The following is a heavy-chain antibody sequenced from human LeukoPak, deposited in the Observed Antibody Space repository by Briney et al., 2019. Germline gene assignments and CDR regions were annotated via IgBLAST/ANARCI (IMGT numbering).Heavy chain of an antibody. J-gene: IGHJ6*04. CDR2: INHSGST. V-gene: IGHV4-34*01. D-gene: IGHD2-2*01. CDR1: GGSFSGHY. CDR3: ARGKAQRLYYYGMDV. Sequence: SETLSLTCAVYGGSFSGHYWSWIRQPPGKGLEWIGEINHSGSTNYNPSLKSRVTISVDTSKNQFSLKLSSVTAADTAVYYCARGKAQRLYYYGMDVWGKGTTVTVSS.